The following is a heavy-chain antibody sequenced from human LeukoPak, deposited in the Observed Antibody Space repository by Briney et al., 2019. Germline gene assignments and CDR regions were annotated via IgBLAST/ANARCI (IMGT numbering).Heavy chain of an antibody. D-gene: IGHD2-15*01. CDR1: GYTFTSYY. CDR3: ARDLGYCSGGSCYQTTYFDY. CDR2: INPSGGST. Sequence: ASVKVSCKASGYTFTSYYMHWVRQAPREGLEWMGIINPSGGSTSYAQKFQGRVTMTRDTSTSTVYMELSSLRSEDTAVYYCARDLGYCSGGSCYQTTYFDYWGQGTLVTVSS. J-gene: IGHJ4*02. V-gene: IGHV1-46*01.